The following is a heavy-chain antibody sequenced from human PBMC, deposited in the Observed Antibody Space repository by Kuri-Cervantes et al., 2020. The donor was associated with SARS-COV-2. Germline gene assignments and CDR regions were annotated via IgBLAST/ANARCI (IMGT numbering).Heavy chain of an antibody. J-gene: IGHJ5*02. Sequence: SVKVSCKASGGTFSSYAISWVRQAPGQGLEWMGRIIPIFGTANYAQKFQGRVTITADESTSTAYMELRSLRPDDTAVYYCARVGIVVVVAAIPDWFDPWGQGTLVTVSS. CDR3: ARVGIVVVVAAIPDWFDP. V-gene: IGHV1-69*13. CDR2: IIPIFGTA. D-gene: IGHD2-15*01. CDR1: GGTFSSYA.